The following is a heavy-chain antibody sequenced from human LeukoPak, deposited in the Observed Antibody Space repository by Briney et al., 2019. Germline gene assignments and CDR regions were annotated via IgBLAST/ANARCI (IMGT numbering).Heavy chain of an antibody. Sequence: AASVKVSCKASGYTFTSYGISWVRQAPGQGLEWMGWISAYNGNTDYAQKLQGRVTMTTDTSTSTAYMELRSLRSDDTAVYYCARDIGGSYGYSIDYWGQGTLVTVSS. V-gene: IGHV1-18*01. CDR2: ISAYNGNT. D-gene: IGHD1-26*01. J-gene: IGHJ4*02. CDR3: ARDIGGSYGYSIDY. CDR1: GYTFTSYG.